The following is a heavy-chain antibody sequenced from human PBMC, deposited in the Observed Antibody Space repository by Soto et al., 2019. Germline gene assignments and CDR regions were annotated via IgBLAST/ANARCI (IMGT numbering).Heavy chain of an antibody. J-gene: IGHJ4*02. V-gene: IGHV4-59*01. CDR1: GGSISTYY. CDR3: ARSHSFDGSIYHYYFDF. D-gene: IGHD3-10*01. Sequence: QVQLQESGPGLVKPSETLSLTCTVSGGSISTYYWSWIRQPPGGTLEWIGYIYASGATTYNPSLESRVTMSVDMPTNEFSLELTSLTAADTAVYYCARSHSFDGSIYHYYFDFWGQGTLVTVSS. CDR2: IYASGAT.